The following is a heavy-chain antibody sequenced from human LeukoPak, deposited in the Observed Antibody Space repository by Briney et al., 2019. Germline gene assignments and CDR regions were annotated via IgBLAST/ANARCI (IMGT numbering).Heavy chain of an antibody. CDR2: ISYDGSNK. Sequence: GGSLRLSCAASGFTVSSNYMSWVRQAPGKGLEWVAVISYDGSNKYYADSVKGRFTISRDNSKNTLYLQMNSLRAEDTAVYYCAREGLREGDWFDPWGQGTLVTVSS. CDR3: AREGLREGDWFDP. V-gene: IGHV3-30-3*01. D-gene: IGHD3-16*01. J-gene: IGHJ5*02. CDR1: GFTVSSNY.